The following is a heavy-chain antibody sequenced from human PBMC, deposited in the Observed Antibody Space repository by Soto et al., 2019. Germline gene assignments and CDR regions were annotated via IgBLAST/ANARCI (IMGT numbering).Heavy chain of an antibody. CDR1: GGTFSSYA. D-gene: IGHD3-10*01. CDR3: AIVTSMVRGGIDNWFDP. V-gene: IGHV1-69*01. J-gene: IGHJ5*02. Sequence: QVPLVQSGAEVKKPGSSVTVSCKASGGTFSSYAIHWVRQAPGQGLEWMGGIIAMYGPAKYAQRFQGRVTITADESTTTVYMELTSLTSQDTAFYSCAIVTSMVRGGIDNWFDPWGNGTLVTVSS. CDR2: IIAMYGPA.